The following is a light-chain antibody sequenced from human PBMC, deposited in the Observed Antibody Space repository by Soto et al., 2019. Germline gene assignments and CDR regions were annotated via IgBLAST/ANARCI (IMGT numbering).Light chain of an antibody. CDR1: QSIRNY. CDR3: QQPDSTPQT. Sequence: DIQMTQSPSSLSASVGDRVTISSRASQSIRNYVSWYQQKPGTAPKLLIRGASTLQSGVPSRFSVSGSGTDFTLTISSLQIEDFATYFCQQPDSTPQTFGQGTNVEI. V-gene: IGKV1-39*01. J-gene: IGKJ1*01. CDR2: GAS.